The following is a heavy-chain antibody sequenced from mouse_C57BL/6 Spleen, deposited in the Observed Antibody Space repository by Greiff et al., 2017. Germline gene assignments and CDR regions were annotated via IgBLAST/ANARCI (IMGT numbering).Heavy chain of an antibody. V-gene: IGHV1-50*01. CDR1: GYTFTSYW. D-gene: IGHD2-5*01. Sequence: QVQLQQPGAELVKPGASVKLSCKASGYTFTSYWMQWVKQRPGQGLEWIGEIDPSDSYTNYNQKFKGKATLTVDTSSSTAYMQLSSLTSEDSAVYYCARSTYYSNYVPYAMDYWGQGTSVTVSS. CDR2: IDPSDSYT. CDR3: ARSTYYSNYVPYAMDY. J-gene: IGHJ4*01.